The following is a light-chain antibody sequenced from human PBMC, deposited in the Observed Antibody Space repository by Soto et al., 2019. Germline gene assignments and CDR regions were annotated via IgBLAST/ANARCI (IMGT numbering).Light chain of an antibody. CDR2: DVS. CDR1: SSDVGGYNY. Sequence: QSALTQPRSVSGSPGQSVTISCTGTSSDVGGYNYVSWYQQHPGKAPKLMIYDVSKRPSGVPDRFSGSKSGNTAYLTISGLQAEDVADYYCCSCAGSNPDVFGTGTKLTVL. J-gene: IGLJ1*01. CDR3: CSCAGSNPDV. V-gene: IGLV2-11*01.